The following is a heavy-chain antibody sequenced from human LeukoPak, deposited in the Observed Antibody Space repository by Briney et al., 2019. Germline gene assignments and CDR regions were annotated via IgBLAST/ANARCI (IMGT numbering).Heavy chain of an antibody. CDR3: ARGRSVAGPTGRAFDI. Sequence: SETLSLTCAVYGGSFSGYYWSWIRQPPGKGLEWIGEINHSGSTNYNPSLKSRVTISVDTSKNQFSLKLSSVTAADTAMYYCARGRSVAGPTGRAFDIWGQGTMVTVPS. CDR2: INHSGST. V-gene: IGHV4-34*01. J-gene: IGHJ3*02. D-gene: IGHD6-19*01. CDR1: GGSFSGYY.